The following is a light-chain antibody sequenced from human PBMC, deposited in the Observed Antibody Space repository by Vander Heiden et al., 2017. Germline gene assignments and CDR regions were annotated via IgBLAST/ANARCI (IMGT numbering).Light chain of an antibody. Sequence: DIVMTQSPDSLAVSLGERATINCKSSRSVLYSSNNKNYLAWYQQKPGQPPKLLIYWASTRESGVPDRFSGSGSGTDFTLTISSLQAEDVAVYYCQQEDSIPYTFGQGTKLEIK. CDR3: QQEDSIPYT. CDR1: RSVLYSSNNKNY. V-gene: IGKV4-1*01. J-gene: IGKJ2*01. CDR2: WAS.